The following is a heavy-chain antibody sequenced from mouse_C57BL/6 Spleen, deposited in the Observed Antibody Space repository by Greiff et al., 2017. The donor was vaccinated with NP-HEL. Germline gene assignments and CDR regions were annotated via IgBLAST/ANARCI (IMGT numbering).Heavy chain of an antibody. CDR1: GYTFTDPT. CDR3: ARYPHYYGSSYRYFDV. J-gene: IGHJ1*03. V-gene: IGHV1-78*01. D-gene: IGHD1-1*01. Sequence: VKLVESDAELVKPGASVKISCKVSGYTFTDPTIHWMKQRPEQGLEWIGYIYPRDGSNKYNEKFKGKATLTADKSSSTAYMQLNSLTSEDSAVYFCARYPHYYGSSYRYFDVWGTGTTVTVSS. CDR2: IYPRDGSN.